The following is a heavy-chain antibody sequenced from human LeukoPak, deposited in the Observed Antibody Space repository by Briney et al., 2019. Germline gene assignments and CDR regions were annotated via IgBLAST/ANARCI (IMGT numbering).Heavy chain of an antibody. CDR2: IDHNGYA. CDR1: GVSFIGNY. J-gene: IGHJ4*02. CDR3: ARIRCGHTDGVCYNY. Sequence: SETLSLTCGVYGVSFIGNYWSWIRQPPGKGPEWIGEIDHNGYAQYNPSLKSRVTISLDTSEKQFSLKLSSVTAADTGVYYRARIRCGHTDGVCYNYWGRGTLVTVSS. D-gene: IGHD2-8*01. V-gene: IGHV4-34*01.